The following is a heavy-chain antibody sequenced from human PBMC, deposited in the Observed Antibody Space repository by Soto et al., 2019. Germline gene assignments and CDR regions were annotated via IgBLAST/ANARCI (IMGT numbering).Heavy chain of an antibody. CDR2: IIPIFGTA. CDR1: GGTFSSYA. Sequence: LVNLSCKACGGTFSSYAISLGRQTTGQGLEWMGGIIPIFGTANYAQKFQGRVTITADKSTSTAYMELSSLRSEDTAVYYCASARIPRGNRYYYYYGMDVWGQGTTVTGSS. V-gene: IGHV1-69*06. D-gene: IGHD3-10*01. CDR3: ASARIPRGNRYYYYYGMDV. J-gene: IGHJ6*02.